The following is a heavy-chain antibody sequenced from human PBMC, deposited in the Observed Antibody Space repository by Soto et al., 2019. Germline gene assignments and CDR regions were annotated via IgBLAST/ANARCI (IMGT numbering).Heavy chain of an antibody. CDR3: AKDMAATGTGDGY. V-gene: IGHV3-30*18. D-gene: IGHD6-13*01. J-gene: IGHJ4*02. CDR2: ISYDGSNK. CDR1: GFTFSSYG. Sequence: GGSLRLSCAASGFTFSSYGMHWVRQAPGKGLEWVAVISYDGSNKYYADSVKGRFTISRDNSKNTLYLQMNSLRAEDTAVYYCAKDMAATGTGDGYWGQGTLVTVSS.